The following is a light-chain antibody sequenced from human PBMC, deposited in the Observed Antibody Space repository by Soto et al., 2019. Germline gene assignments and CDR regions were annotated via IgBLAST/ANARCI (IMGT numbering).Light chain of an antibody. V-gene: IGLV2-8*01. CDR2: EVS. CDR1: SGDVGGYNY. J-gene: IGLJ1*01. CDR3: SSFAGSNNYV. Sequence: SALTQPPSASGSPGQSVTISCTGTSGDVGGYNYVSWYQQHPGKAPKLMIYEVSKRPSGVPGRFSGSKSGNTASLTVSGLQAEDEADYYCSSFAGSNNYVFGIGTKVTVL.